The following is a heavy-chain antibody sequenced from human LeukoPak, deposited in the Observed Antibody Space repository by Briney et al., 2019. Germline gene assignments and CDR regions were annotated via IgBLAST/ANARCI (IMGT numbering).Heavy chain of an antibody. V-gene: IGHV3-30*02. CDR3: AKARGSYYGSGSYDGTDH. J-gene: IGHJ4*02. Sequence: GGSLRLSCAASGFTFSSYGMHWVRQAPGKGLEWVAFIRYDGSNKYYTDSVKGRFTVSRDDSKNTLYLQMSSLRAEDTAVYYCAKARGSYYGSGSYDGTDHWGQGTLVTVSS. D-gene: IGHD3-10*01. CDR1: GFTFSSYG. CDR2: IRYDGSNK.